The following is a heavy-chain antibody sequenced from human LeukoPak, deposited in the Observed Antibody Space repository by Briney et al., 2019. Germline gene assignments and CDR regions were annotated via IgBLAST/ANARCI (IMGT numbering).Heavy chain of an antibody. Sequence: GESLKISCKGSGYSFTSYWIGWVRQMPGKGLEWMGIIYPGDSDTRYSPSFQDQVTISADKSISTAYLQWSSLKASDTAMYYCARQAPPPRRGSHWYFDLWGRGTLVTVSS. D-gene: IGHD3-10*01. CDR2: IYPGDSDT. CDR3: ARQAPPPRRGSHWYFDL. CDR1: GYSFTSYW. V-gene: IGHV5-51*01. J-gene: IGHJ2*01.